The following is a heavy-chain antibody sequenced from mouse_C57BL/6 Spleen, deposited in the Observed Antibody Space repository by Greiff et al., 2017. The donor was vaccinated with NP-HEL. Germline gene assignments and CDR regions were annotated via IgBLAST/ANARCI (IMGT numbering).Heavy chain of an antibody. CDR3: AEGTVVATGFDV. Sequence: EVKLQESGPELVKPSASVKISCKASGYSFTDYNMNWVKQSNGKSLEWIGVINPNYGTTSYNQKFKGKATLTVDQSSSTAYMQLNSLTSEDSAVYYCAEGTVVATGFDVWGTGTTVTVSS. V-gene: IGHV1-39*01. CDR2: INPNYGTT. D-gene: IGHD1-1*01. CDR1: GYSFTDYN. J-gene: IGHJ1*03.